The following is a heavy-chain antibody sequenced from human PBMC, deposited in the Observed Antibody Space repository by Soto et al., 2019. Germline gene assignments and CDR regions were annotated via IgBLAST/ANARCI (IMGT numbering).Heavy chain of an antibody. CDR1: GFTFSSCA. Sequence: EVQLLESGEGLVQPGGSLRLSCSGSGFTFSSCAMSWVRQAPGKGLEWVSAISYDGGGTYYADSVKGRFTMSRDNSKNTLYLQMNSLRGEDTAIYYCAKISTTTSQTDYWGQGTLVTVSS. V-gene: IGHV3-23*01. CDR2: ISYDGGGT. J-gene: IGHJ4*02. D-gene: IGHD1-26*01. CDR3: AKISTTTSQTDY.